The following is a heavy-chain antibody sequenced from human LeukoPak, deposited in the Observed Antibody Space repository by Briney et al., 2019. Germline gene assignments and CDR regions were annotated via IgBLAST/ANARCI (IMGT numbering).Heavy chain of an antibody. CDR1: GYRFTSYW. J-gene: IGHJ4*02. V-gene: IGHV5-51*01. CDR2: IYPGDSDT. CDR3: ARQTSSSSRVDF. D-gene: IGHD6-6*01. Sequence: GESLKISCEGSGYRFTSYWIGWVRQMPGKSLEWMGTIYPGDSDTTYSPSLQGQVTISADKSISTAYLQWNSLKASVTAMYSCARQTSSSSRVDFWGQGTLVTVSS.